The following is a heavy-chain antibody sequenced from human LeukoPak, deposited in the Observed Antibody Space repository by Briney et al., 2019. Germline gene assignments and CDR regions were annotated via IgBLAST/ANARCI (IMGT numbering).Heavy chain of an antibody. CDR2: IYNGVNT. V-gene: IGHV4-61*01. J-gene: IGHJ5*02. CDR3: ARSRAFNSGAFDP. CDR1: GASVSSASY. Sequence: SETLSLICTVSGASVSSASYWTWIRQPPGKGVEWIAHIYNGVNTNYNPSLKSRVTISVDTSKNQFSLRLNSVTAADTAVYYCARSRAFNSGAFDPWGQGSLVTVSS. D-gene: IGHD1-26*01.